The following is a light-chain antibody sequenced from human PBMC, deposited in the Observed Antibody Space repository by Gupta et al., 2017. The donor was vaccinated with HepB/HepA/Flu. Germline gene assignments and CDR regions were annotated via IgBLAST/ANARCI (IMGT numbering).Light chain of an antibody. CDR3: GTWDSSLSAVV. V-gene: IGLV1-51*01. CDR2: DNN. CDR1: SSNIGNNY. J-gene: IGLJ2*01. Sequence: SAAPGQKVTIPCSGSSSNIGNNYVSWYQQLPGTAPKLLIYDNNKRPSGIPDRFSGSKSGTSATLGITGLQTGDEADYYCGTWDSSLSAVVFGGGTKLTVL.